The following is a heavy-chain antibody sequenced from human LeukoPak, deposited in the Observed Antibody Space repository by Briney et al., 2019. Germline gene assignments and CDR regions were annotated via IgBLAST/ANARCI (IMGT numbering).Heavy chain of an antibody. CDR1: GFTFSSYA. CDR2: ISGSGGST. Sequence: PGGSLRLSCAASGFTFSSYAMSWVRQAPGKGLEWVSAISGSGGSTYYADSVKGRFTISRDNSKNTLYLQMNSLRAEDTAVYYCAKFAYYYGSGTPIEDVWGQGTTVTVSS. V-gene: IGHV3-23*01. J-gene: IGHJ6*02. CDR3: AKFAYYYGSGTPIEDV. D-gene: IGHD3-10*01.